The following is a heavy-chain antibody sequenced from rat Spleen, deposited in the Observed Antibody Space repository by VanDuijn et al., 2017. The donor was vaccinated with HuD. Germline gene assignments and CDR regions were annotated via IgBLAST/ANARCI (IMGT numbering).Heavy chain of an antibody. V-gene: IGHV5-29*01. Sequence: EVQLVESDGGLVQPGRSLKLSCAASGFTFSDFYMAWVRQAPTKGLEWVATISYDDRSTYYRDSVKGRFTISRDNTKNTLYLQMDNLRSEDTATYYCARSGSSTYFDYWGQGVMVTVSS. CDR3: ARSGSSTYFDY. J-gene: IGHJ2*01. CDR2: ISYDDRST. D-gene: IGHD4-3*01. CDR1: GFTFSDFY.